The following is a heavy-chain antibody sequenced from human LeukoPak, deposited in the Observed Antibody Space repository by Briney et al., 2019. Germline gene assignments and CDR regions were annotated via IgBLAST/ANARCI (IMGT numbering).Heavy chain of an antibody. V-gene: IGHV4-59*12. CDR3: ARETSSVHSNAGPPFDY. CDR2: VYCSGST. J-gene: IGHJ4*02. D-gene: IGHD2-15*01. CDR1: GGSISSYY. Sequence: SETLSLTCTVSGGSISSYYWSWIRQPPGKGLEWIGYVYCSGSTNYNPSLKSRVTISVDTSKNQFSLKLSSVTADDTAVYYCARETSSVHSNAGPPFDYWGQGTLVTVSS.